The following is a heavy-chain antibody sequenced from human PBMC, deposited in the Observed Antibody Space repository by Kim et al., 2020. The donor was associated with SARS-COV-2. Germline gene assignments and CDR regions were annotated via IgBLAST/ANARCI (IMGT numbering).Heavy chain of an antibody. V-gene: IGHV3-66*01. J-gene: IGHJ1*01. Sequence: ADPLKGRLIISRDHSKNTLYLQMNSLRAEDTAVYYCATVVFYYDAGYFKNWGQGTLVIVSS. D-gene: IGHD3-22*01. CDR3: ATVVFYYDAGYFKN.